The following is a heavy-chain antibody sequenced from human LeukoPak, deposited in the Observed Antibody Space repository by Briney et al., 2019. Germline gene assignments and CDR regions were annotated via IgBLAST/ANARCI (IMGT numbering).Heavy chain of an antibody. CDR1: GGSISSGSYY. V-gene: IGHV4-61*02. CDR2: IYTSGST. Sequence: SETLSLTCTVSGGSISSGSYYWSWIRQPAGKGLEWIGRIYTSGSTNYNPSLKSRVTISVDTSKNQFSLKLSSVTAADTAVYYCARAGIVPSGWFGELLDSDYYMDVWGKGTTVTISS. D-gene: IGHD3-10*01. J-gene: IGHJ6*03. CDR3: ARAGIVPSGWFGELLDSDYYMDV.